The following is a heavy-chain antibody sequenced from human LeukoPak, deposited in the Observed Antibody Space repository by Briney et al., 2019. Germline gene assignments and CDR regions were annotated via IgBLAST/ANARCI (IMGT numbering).Heavy chain of an antibody. J-gene: IGHJ3*02. D-gene: IGHD1-26*01. Sequence: PSETLSLTCAVYGGSFSGYYWSWIRQPPGKGLEWIGEIDHSGSTNYNPSLKSRVTISVDTSKNQFSLKLSSVTAADTAVCYCAAGWEPHDAFDIWGQGTMVTVSS. V-gene: IGHV4-34*01. CDR2: IDHSGST. CDR1: GGSFSGYY. CDR3: AAGWEPHDAFDI.